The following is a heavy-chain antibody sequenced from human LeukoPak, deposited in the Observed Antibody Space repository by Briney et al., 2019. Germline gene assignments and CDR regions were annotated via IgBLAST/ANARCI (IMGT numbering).Heavy chain of an antibody. CDR2: IYHSGST. V-gene: IGHV4-4*02. CDR3: ARTSGYSSSSFGY. D-gene: IGHD6-13*01. J-gene: IGHJ4*02. Sequence: SETLSLTCAVSGGSISSSDWWSWVRQPPGKGLEWIGEIYHSGSTNYNPSLKSRVTISVDKSKNQFSLKLSSVTAADTAVYYCARTSGYSSSSFGYWGQGTLVTVSS. CDR1: GGSISSSDW.